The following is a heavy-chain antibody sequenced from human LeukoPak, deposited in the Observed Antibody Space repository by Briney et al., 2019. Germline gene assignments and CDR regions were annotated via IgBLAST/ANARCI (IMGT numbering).Heavy chain of an antibody. V-gene: IGHV3-23*01. J-gene: IGHJ4*02. D-gene: IGHD4-17*01. CDR2: ISGSGGST. Sequence: PGGSLRLSCAASGFTFSSYAMSWVRQAPGKGLEWASAISGSGGSTYYADSVKGRFTISRDNSKNTLYLQMNSLRAEDTAVYYCAKGPTTVTTSQYYFDYWGQGTLVTVSS. CDR3: AKGPTTVTTSQYYFDY. CDR1: GFTFSSYA.